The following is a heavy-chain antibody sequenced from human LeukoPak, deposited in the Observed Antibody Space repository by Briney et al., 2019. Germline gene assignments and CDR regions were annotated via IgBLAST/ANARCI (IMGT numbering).Heavy chain of an antibody. D-gene: IGHD4-23*01. V-gene: IGHV3-64*01. J-gene: IGHJ2*01. CDR2: ISSNGGST. CDR3: ARDYYGGNSEVISWHFNP. CDR1: GFTFSSYA. Sequence: AGGSLRLSCAASGFTFSSYAMHWVRQAPGKGLEYVSAISSNGGSTYYANSVKGRFTISRDNSKNTLYLQMGSLRAEDTAVYYCARDYYGGNSEVISWHFNPWGRGTLVSVSS.